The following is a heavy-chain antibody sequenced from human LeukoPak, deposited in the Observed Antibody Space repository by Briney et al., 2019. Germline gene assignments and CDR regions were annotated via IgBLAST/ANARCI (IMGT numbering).Heavy chain of an antibody. J-gene: IGHJ5*02. CDR1: GFTFSSYN. CDR2: ISNTIRTT. CDR3: ARERYGWFDP. D-gene: IGHD4-17*01. V-gene: IGHV3-48*01. Sequence: GGSLRLSCAASGFTFSSYNMNWVRQAPGKGLEWVSYISNTIRTTYYADSVKGRFTISRDNAKNSLFLQMNSLRVEDTAVYYRARERYGWFDPWGQGTLVTVSS.